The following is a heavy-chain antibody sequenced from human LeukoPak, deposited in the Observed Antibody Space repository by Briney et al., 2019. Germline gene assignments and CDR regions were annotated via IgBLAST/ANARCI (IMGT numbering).Heavy chain of an antibody. CDR2: INQDGSDK. J-gene: IGHJ6*02. CDR1: GFTFSSSW. CDR3: TGHYGMNV. Sequence: PGGPLRLSCAASGFTFSSSWMTWVRQAPGKGLEWVANINQDGSDKYYVDSVRGRFTISRDNARNSLYLQMHSLRAEDTAVFYCTGHYGMNVWGQGTTVTVSS. V-gene: IGHV3-7*01.